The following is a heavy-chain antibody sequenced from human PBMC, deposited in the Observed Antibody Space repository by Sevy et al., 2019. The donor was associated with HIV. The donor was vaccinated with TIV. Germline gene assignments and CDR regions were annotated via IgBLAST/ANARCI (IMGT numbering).Heavy chain of an antibody. CDR3: VGADPVQHFDS. Sequence: ASVKVSCKASGDTFTNNYIHWVRQAPGQGLEWMGMVDPSAGNTTYAQKFQGRVTMTRDTSTNILYMDLSGVRSEDTAEYYCVGADPVQHFDSWGQGTLVTVSS. J-gene: IGHJ4*02. V-gene: IGHV1-46*01. D-gene: IGHD1-26*01. CDR1: GDTFTNNY. CDR2: VDPSAGNT.